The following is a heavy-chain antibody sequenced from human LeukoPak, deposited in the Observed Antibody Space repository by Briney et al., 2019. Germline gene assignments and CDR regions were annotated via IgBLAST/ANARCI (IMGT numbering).Heavy chain of an antibody. CDR3: AKEYTPSSPLGELDS. J-gene: IGHJ4*02. D-gene: IGHD6-6*01. CDR1: GFIFSSYA. CDR2: IRHDGTNE. Sequence: GGSLRLSCAVSGFIFSSYAMRWVRQAPGKGLEWVAVIRHDGTNEYYADSVQGRFTISRDTSKNTLYLQMNSLRAEDTAVYYCAKEYTPSSPLGELDSWGQGTLVTVSS. V-gene: IGHV3-30*02.